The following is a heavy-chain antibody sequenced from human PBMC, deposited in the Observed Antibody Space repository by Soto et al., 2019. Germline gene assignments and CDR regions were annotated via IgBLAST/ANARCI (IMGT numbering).Heavy chain of an antibody. J-gene: IGHJ4*01. V-gene: IGHV3-48*02. D-gene: IGHD5-18*01. CDR1: GFTFDDYA. CDR2: ITIRTGNT. Sequence: GGSLRLSCAASGFTFDDYAMHWVRQAPGKGLEWLAYITIRTGNTVYADSVRGRFTISADNAENSVFLQMNSLRDEDTAVYFCVRDRDIYRDMVHADLWGQGTLVTVSS. CDR3: VRDRDIYRDMVHADL.